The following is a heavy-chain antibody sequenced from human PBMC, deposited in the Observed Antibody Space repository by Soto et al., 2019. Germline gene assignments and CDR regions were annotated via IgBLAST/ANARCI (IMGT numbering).Heavy chain of an antibody. J-gene: IGHJ4*02. V-gene: IGHV1-18*01. CDR1: GYTFTSYG. D-gene: IGHD1-1*01. CDR3: VRIRHGNDLRYFDF. CDR2: ISAYNGNK. Sequence: QVQLVQSGPEVKKPGASVKVSCKGSGYTFTSYGISWVRQAPGQGLEWVGWISAYNGNKNYAQNLQARVSLTTDTPTNTAYMELRSLTSDDTAVYYCVRIRHGNDLRYFDFWGRGSLVTVSS.